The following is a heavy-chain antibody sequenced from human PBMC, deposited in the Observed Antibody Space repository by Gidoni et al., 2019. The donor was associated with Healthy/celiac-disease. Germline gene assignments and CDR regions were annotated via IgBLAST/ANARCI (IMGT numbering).Heavy chain of an antibody. Sequence: QVQLQQWGAGLLKPSETLSLTCAVYGGSFSGYYWSWIRQPPGKGLEWIGEINHSGSTNYNPSLKSRVTISVDTSKNQFSLKLSSVTAADTAVYYCARAGWFGEFLDYWGQGTLVTVSS. D-gene: IGHD3-10*01. CDR2: INHSGST. J-gene: IGHJ4*02. CDR3: ARAGWFGEFLDY. CDR1: GGSFSGYY. V-gene: IGHV4-34*01.